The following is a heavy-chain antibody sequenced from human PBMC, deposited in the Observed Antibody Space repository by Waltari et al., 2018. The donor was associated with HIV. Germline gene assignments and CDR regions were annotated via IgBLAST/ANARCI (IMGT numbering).Heavy chain of an antibody. D-gene: IGHD3-10*01. CDR3: ATTHGSGAYDNDFDY. Sequence: EVKLEESGGGWVQPGGSLTLTCEASGFTFSFYWLSWVRQAPGKGLEGVANINQAGTERHYVDSVRVRFTISRDNGKTSLFLQMNSLSVEDTAVYYCATTHGSGAYDNDFDYWGQGTLV. J-gene: IGHJ4*02. V-gene: IGHV3-7*01. CDR1: GFTFSFYW. CDR2: INQAGTER.